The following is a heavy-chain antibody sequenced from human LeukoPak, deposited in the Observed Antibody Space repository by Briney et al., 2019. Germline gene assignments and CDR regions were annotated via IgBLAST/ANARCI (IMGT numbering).Heavy chain of an antibody. CDR1: GGSFSGYY. CDR3: ARSFAISQGLDP. D-gene: IGHD3-16*01. Sequence: PSETLSLTCAVYGGSFSGYYWSWIRQPPGKGLEWIGEINHSRSTNYNPSLKSRVTISVDTSKNQFSLNLSSVTAAATAVYYCARSFAISQGLDPWGQGTLVTVSS. J-gene: IGHJ5*02. CDR2: INHSRST. V-gene: IGHV4-34*01.